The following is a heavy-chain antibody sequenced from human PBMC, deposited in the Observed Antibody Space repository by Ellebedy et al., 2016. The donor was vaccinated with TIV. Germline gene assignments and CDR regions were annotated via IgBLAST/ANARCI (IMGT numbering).Heavy chain of an antibody. CDR3: ARGLLMVYAIRGGIDY. CDR1: GFTFSTHV. CDR2: VWYDESKK. J-gene: IGHJ4*02. Sequence: PGGSLRLSCAASGFTFSTHVIHWVRQAPGKGLEWVAVVWYDESKKSYVDSVKGRFTISRDNSKNTLYLQMNSLRAEDTAVYYCARGLLMVYAIRGGIDYWGQGTLVTVSS. V-gene: IGHV3-33*01. D-gene: IGHD2-8*01.